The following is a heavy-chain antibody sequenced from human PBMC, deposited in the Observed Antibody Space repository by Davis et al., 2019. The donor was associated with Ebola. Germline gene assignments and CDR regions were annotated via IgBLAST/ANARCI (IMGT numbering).Heavy chain of an antibody. D-gene: IGHD4-23*01. Sequence: SVKVSCKASGYTFTSYAISWVRQAPGQGLEWMGGIIPILGIANYAQKFQGRVTITADESTSTAYMELSSLRSEDTAVYYCARDLGYGGLSPDAFDIWGQGTMVTVSS. J-gene: IGHJ3*02. V-gene: IGHV1-69*10. CDR1: GYTFTSYA. CDR2: IIPILGIA. CDR3: ARDLGYGGLSPDAFDI.